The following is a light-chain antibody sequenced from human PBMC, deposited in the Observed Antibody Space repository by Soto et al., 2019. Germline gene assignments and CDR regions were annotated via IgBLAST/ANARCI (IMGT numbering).Light chain of an antibody. CDR3: QQSYNTPSLT. Sequence: DIQMTQSPSSLSASVGDRVTIPCRASQNIYNYLNWYQQKPGKAPKLLIYAASTLLSGVPSRFSGSGSGADFTLTISSLQPEDFATYYCQQSYNTPSLTFGGGTKVDIK. J-gene: IGKJ4*01. V-gene: IGKV1-39*01. CDR1: QNIYNY. CDR2: AAS.